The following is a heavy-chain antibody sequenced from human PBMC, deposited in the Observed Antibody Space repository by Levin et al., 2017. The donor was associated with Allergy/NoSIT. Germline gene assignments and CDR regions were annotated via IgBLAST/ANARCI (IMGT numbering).Heavy chain of an antibody. CDR1: GYTLTELS. D-gene: IGHD1-26*01. V-gene: IGHV1-24*01. J-gene: IGHJ4*02. Sequence: GESLKISCKVSGYTLTELSMHWVRQAPGKGLEWMGGFDPEDGETIYAQKFQGRVTMTEDTSTDTAYMELSSLRSEDTAVYYCATARAEYSGSYLFDYWGQGTLVTVSS. CDR2: FDPEDGET. CDR3: ATARAEYSGSYLFDY.